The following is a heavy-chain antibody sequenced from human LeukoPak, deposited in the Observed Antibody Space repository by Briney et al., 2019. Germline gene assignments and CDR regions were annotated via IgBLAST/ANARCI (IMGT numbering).Heavy chain of an antibody. V-gene: IGHV3-53*01. CDR1: GFTVSSNY. Sequence: GGSLRLSCAASGFTVSSNYMSWVPQAPGKGLKWVSVIYSGGSTYYADSVKGRFTISRDNSKNTLYLQMNSLRAEDTAVYYCARSRLPTTVDYWGQGTLVTVSS. CDR3: ARSRLPTTVDY. D-gene: IGHD4-17*01. J-gene: IGHJ4*02. CDR2: IYSGGST.